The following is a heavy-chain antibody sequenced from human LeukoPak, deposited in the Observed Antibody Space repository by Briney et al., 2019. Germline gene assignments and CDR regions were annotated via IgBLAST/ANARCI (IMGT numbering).Heavy chain of an antibody. CDR1: GFSLSTSGVG. CDR2: IYWNDDK. V-gene: IGHV2-5*01. Sequence: SGPTLVNPTPTLTLTSTFSGFSLSTSGVGVGWIRQPPGKALEWTALIYWNDDKRYSPSLKSRLTITKDTSKNQVVLTMTDMDPVDTATYYCAHRRFLDSSGYFDYWGQGTLVTVSS. D-gene: IGHD3-22*01. CDR3: AHRRFLDSSGYFDY. J-gene: IGHJ4*02.